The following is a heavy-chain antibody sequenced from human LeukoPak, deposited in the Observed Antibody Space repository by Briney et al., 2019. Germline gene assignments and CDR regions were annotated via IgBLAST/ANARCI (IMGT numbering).Heavy chain of an antibody. CDR2: ISGDGGT. CDR3: ARDLVSGSGSYGH. J-gene: IGHJ4*02. D-gene: IGHD3-10*01. CDR1: GFTFGSYC. Sequence: GGSLRLSCVASGFTFGSYCMHWVRQAPGKGPAWVSRISGDGGTYYADSVKGRFTISRDNAKNTLYLQMNSLRAEDTAVYYCARDLVSGSGSYGHWGQGTLVTVSS. V-gene: IGHV3-74*01.